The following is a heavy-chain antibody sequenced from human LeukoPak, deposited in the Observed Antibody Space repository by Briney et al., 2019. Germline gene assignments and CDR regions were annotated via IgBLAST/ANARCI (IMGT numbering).Heavy chain of an antibody. D-gene: IGHD3-10*01. CDR3: ARGLGYASGSF. J-gene: IGHJ4*02. CDR1: GGSFSGYY. V-gene: IGHV4-34*01. CDR2: INHSGST. Sequence: SETLSLTCAVYGGSFSGYYWSWIRQPPGKGLEWIGEINHSGSTNYNPSLKSRVTISVDTSKNQFSLKLSSVTAADTAVYYCARGLGYASGSFWGQGTLVTVSS.